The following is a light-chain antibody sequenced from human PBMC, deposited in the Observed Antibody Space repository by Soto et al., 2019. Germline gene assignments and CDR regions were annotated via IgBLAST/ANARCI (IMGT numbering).Light chain of an antibody. J-gene: IGKJ5*01. Sequence: IQLTQSPSSLSASVGDRVTITFRASQGISSYLAWYQQKPGKAPKLLIYAASTLQSGVPSRFSGSGSGTDFTLTISSLQPEDFATYYCQQSYDIPTFGQGTRLEIK. V-gene: IGKV1-9*01. CDR1: QGISSY. CDR2: AAS. CDR3: QQSYDIPT.